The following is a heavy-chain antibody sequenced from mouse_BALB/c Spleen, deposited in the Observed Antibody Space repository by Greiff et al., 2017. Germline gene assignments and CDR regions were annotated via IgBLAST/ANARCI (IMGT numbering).Heavy chain of an antibody. CDR2: ISYSGST. CDR1: GYSITSDYA. J-gene: IGHJ1*01. D-gene: IGHD1-1*01. V-gene: IGHV3-2*02. Sequence: VQGVESGPGLVKPSQSLSLTCTVTGYSITSDYAWNWIRQFPGNKLEWMGYISYSGSTSYNPSLKSRISITRDTSKNQFFLQLNSVTTEDTATYYCARSHYGSSSWYFDVWGAGTTVTVSS. CDR3: ARSHYGSSSWYFDV.